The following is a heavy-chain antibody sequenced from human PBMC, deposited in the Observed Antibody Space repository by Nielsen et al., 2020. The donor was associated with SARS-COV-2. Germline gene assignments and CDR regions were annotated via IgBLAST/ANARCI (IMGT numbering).Heavy chain of an antibody. J-gene: IGHJ4*02. CDR2: IYYSGHT. CDR3: GVDYGDSYFDN. V-gene: IGHV4-39*07. CDR1: GGFITSTTYY. D-gene: IGHD4-17*01. Sequence: SETLSLTCTVSGGFITSTTYYWSWIRQPPGKGLEWIGNIYYSGHTYYNPSLKSRVTISVDTSKNQFSLNLRSVTAADTALYYCGVDYGDSYFDNWGQGTLVTVSS.